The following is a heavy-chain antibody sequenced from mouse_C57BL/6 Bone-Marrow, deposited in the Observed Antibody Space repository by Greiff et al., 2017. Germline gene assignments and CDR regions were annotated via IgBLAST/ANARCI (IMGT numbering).Heavy chain of an antibody. Sequence: QVQLQQPGAELVMPGASVKLSCKASGYTFTSYWMHWVKQRPGQGLEWIGEIDPSDSYTNYNQKFKGKSTLTVDKSSSTAYMQLSSLTSEDSAVYYCARGGCTTVVATRYWYFDGWGTRTTVTVSS. V-gene: IGHV1-69*01. CDR1: GYTFTSYW. D-gene: IGHD1-1*01. CDR3: ARGGCTTVVATRYWYFDG. CDR2: IDPSDSYT. J-gene: IGHJ1*03.